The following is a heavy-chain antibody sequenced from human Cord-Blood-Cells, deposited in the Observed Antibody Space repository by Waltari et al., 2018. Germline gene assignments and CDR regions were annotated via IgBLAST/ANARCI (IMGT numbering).Heavy chain of an antibody. Sequence: EVQLVESGGGLVQPGGSLRLSCAASGFTVSSNYMSWVRQAPGKGLEWVSVIYSGGSTYYADSVKGIFTIAIDNSKNTLYLQMNSLRAEDTAVYYCARSVTGTTDIWGQGTMVTVSS. CDR3: ARSVTGTTDI. D-gene: IGHD1-7*01. CDR1: GFTVSSNY. J-gene: IGHJ3*02. V-gene: IGHV3-66*01. CDR2: IYSGGST.